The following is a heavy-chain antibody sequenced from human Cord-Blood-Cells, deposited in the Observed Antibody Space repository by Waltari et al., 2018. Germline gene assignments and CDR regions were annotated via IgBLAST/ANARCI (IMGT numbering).Heavy chain of an antibody. CDR1: GSTFTGSY. V-gene: IGHV1-2*02. D-gene: IGHD3-22*01. CDR2: INPNSGDT. CDR3: ARDPFDSSGYYGAFDI. J-gene: IGHJ3*02. Sequence: QVQLVQSGAEVTKPGASVKVSCKASGSTFTGSYMHWVRQATGQGLEWMGWINPNSGDTNYAQKFQGRVTMTRDTSISTAYMELSRLRSDDTAVYYCARDPFDSSGYYGAFDIWGQGTMVTVSS.